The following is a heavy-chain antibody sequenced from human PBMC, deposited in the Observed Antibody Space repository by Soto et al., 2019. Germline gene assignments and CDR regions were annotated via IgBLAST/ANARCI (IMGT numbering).Heavy chain of an antibody. CDR3: ARVGQGRKGYNFDY. CDR1: GGSVSSGSYY. J-gene: IGHJ4*02. CDR2: IYYSGST. V-gene: IGHV4-61*01. D-gene: IGHD5-12*01. Sequence: SVTLSLTCTVSGGSVSSGSYYWSWIRQPPGKGLAWIGYIYYSGSTNYSPSLKSRVTISIDTSKNQFSLRLTSVTAADTAVYYCARVGQGRKGYNFDYWGPGILVTVS.